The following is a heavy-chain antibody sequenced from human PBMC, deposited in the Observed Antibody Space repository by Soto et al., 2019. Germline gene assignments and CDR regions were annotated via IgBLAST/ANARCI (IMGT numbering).Heavy chain of an antibody. J-gene: IGHJ4*02. CDR3: AKGHCSSSSCSRGYFDY. CDR2: ISGSGGSS. Sequence: PGGSLRLSCAASASTFNYAMSWVRQAPGKGPEWVSGISGSGGSSYYSDSVEGRFTVSRDNSKNTLFLQMNSLRVEDTAVYYCAKGHCSSSSCSRGYFDYWGQGTLVTVSS. CDR1: ASTFNYA. D-gene: IGHD2-2*01. V-gene: IGHV3-23*01.